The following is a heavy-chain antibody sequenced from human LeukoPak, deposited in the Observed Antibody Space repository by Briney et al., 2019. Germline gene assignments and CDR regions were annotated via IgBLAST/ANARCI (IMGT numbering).Heavy chain of an antibody. D-gene: IGHD1-1*01. J-gene: IGHJ4*02. V-gene: IGHV4-39*01. CDR3: ARLELDSYYFDY. Sequence: SETLSLTCTVSGGSISSSSYYWGRIRQPPGKGLEWIGSIYYSGSTYYNPSLKSRVTISVDTSKNQFSLKLSSVTAADTAVYYCARLELDSYYFDYWGQGTLVTVSS. CDR1: GGSISSSSYY. CDR2: IYYSGST.